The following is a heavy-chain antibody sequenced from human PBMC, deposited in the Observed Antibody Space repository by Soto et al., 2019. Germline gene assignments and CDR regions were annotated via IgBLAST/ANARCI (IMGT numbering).Heavy chain of an antibody. D-gene: IGHD3-22*01. CDR2: IRSKAYGGTT. CDR3: TRAEGSGYYVTRYYYYGMDV. V-gene: IGHV3-49*03. J-gene: IGHJ6*02. Sequence: GGSLRLSCTASGFTFGDYAMSWFRQAPGKGLEWVVFIRSKAYGGTTEYAASVKGRFTISRDDSKSIAYLQMNSLKTEDTAVYYCTRAEGSGYYVTRYYYYGMDVWGQGTTVTVSS. CDR1: GFTFGDYA.